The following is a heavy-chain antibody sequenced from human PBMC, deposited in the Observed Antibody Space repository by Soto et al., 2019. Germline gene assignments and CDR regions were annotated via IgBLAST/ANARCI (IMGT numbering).Heavy chain of an antibody. CDR2: INPSGGST. D-gene: IGHD2-2*02. V-gene: IGHV1-46*01. J-gene: IGHJ6*02. CDR1: GYTFTSYY. Sequence: GASLKVSCKASGYTFTSYYMHWVRQAPGQGLEWMGIINPSGGSTSYAQKFQGRVTMTRDTSTSTVYMELSSLRSEDTAVYYCARDWRGGRRVPAAIAYYFYGMDVWGQGTTVTVSS. CDR3: ARDWRGGRRVPAAIAYYFYGMDV.